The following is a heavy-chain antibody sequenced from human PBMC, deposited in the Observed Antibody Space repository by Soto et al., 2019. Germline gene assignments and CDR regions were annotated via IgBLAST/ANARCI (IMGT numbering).Heavy chain of an antibody. CDR1: GLTFSDCA. V-gene: IGHV3-23*01. J-gene: IGHJ5*02. Sequence: EVQLLESGGGLVQPGGSLRLSCAVSGLTFSDCAMYWVRQAPGKGLEWVSSISAGGDGTYYADSVKGRFTISRDNSRNTLYLQMNSLRAEDTAVYYCAKEGTETVGQSWVDPWAQGTLVTVSS. CDR3: AKEGTETVGQSWVDP. D-gene: IGHD1-26*01. CDR2: ISAGGDGT.